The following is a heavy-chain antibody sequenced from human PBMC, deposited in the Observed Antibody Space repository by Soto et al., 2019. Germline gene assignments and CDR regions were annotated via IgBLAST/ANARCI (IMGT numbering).Heavy chain of an antibody. CDR1: GYSISSGYY. V-gene: IGHV4-38-2*01. J-gene: IGHJ4*02. CDR3: ARGFGRGWYERGSFYDY. D-gene: IGHD6-19*01. CDR2: IYHSGST. Sequence: SETLSLTCAVSGYSISSGYYWGWIRQPPGKGLEWIGSIYHSGSTYYNPSLKSRVTISVDTSKNQFSLKLSSVTAADTAVYYCARGFGRGWYERGSFYDYWGQGTLVTVS.